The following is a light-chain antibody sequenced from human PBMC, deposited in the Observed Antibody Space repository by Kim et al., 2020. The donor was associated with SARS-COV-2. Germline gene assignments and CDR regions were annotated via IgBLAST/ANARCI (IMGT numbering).Light chain of an antibody. Sequence: GQSSTISCTGTSSDVGGYNYVSWYQQHPGKAPKLMFYDVSKRPSGVSNRFSGSKSGNTASLTISGLQAEDEADYYCSSYTSSSTRVFGGGTQLTVL. J-gene: IGLJ3*02. V-gene: IGLV2-14*04. CDR2: DVS. CDR1: SSDVGGYNY. CDR3: SSYTSSSTRV.